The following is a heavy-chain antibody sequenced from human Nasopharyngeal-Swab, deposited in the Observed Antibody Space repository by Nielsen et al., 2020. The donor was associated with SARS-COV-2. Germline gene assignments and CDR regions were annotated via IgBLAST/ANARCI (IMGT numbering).Heavy chain of an antibody. D-gene: IGHD2-2*01. CDR2: MWYAESSE. V-gene: IGHV3-33*01. Sequence: GGSLRLSCTASGFTFSNYDIHWLRQTPGKGLEWVAVMWYAESSERYADSVKGRFTISRDISKNTLYLQMNSLRAEDTAVYYCARESGVSSTSPFDCWGRGTLVTVSS. CDR3: ARESGVSSTSPFDC. J-gene: IGHJ4*02. CDR1: GFTFSNYD.